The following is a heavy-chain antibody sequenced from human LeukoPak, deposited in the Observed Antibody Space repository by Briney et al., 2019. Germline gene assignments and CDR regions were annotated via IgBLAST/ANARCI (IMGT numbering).Heavy chain of an antibody. CDR2: INTSNGNT. J-gene: IGHJ4*02. V-gene: IGHV1-18*01. CDR1: GYTFIHYG. Sequence: ASVKVSCKASGYTFIHYGISWVRQAPGQGLEWMGWINTSNGNTNYAQNLQGRVTMTTDTSTSTAYMELRSLRSDDTAIYFYARDLTGSRCRGGSCYFMFGYWGQGTLVTVSS. CDR3: ARDLTGSRCRGGSCYFMFGY. D-gene: IGHD2-15*01.